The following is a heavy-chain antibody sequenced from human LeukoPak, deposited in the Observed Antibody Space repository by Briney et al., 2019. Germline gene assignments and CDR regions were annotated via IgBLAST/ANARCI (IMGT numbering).Heavy chain of an antibody. D-gene: IGHD6-19*01. CDR2: ISGSGGST. Sequence: GGSLRLSCAASGFTFSSYAMSWVRQAPGKGLEWVSVISGSGGSTYYADSVKGRFTISRDKSKNTLYLQMNSLRAEDTAVYYCAEGSSGWYFGNYFDYWGQGTLVTVSS. CDR1: GFTFSSYA. J-gene: IGHJ4*02. V-gene: IGHV3-23*01. CDR3: AEGSSGWYFGNYFDY.